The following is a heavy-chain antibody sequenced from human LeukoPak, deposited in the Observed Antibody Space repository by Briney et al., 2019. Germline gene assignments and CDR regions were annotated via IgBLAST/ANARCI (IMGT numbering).Heavy chain of an antibody. V-gene: IGHV4-61*02. CDR1: GGSISSGSYY. CDR3: ARARDLIPIGAFDI. D-gene: IGHD2-21*01. Sequence: SETLSLTCTVSGGSISSGSYYWSWIRQPPGKGLEWIGRIYTSGSTNYNPSLKSRVTISVDTSKNQFSLKLSSVTAADTAVYYCARARDLIPIGAFDIWGQGTMVTVSS. CDR2: IYTSGST. J-gene: IGHJ3*02.